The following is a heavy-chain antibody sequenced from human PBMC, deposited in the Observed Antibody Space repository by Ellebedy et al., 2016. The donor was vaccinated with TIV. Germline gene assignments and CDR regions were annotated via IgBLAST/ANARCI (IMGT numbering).Heavy chain of an antibody. CDR3: ARGHNWFDL. J-gene: IGHJ5*02. Sequence: SETLSLTXTVSGGSISSGSYYWSWARQPAGKGLEWIGRISSGGTSYNPSLRSRVTMSVDTSKNQFSLRLTSVMAADAAVYYCARGHNWFDLWGQGTLVIVSS. CDR1: GGSISSGSYY. V-gene: IGHV4-61*02. CDR2: ISSGGT.